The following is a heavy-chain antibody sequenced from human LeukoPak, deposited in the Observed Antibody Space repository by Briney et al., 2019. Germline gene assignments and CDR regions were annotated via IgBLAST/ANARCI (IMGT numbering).Heavy chain of an antibody. Sequence: ASVKVSCKASGYTFTDYYIHWVRQAPGQGLEWMGWINPNSGGTNYAQKIQGRVTMTRDTSISTAYMELSRLTSDDTAVYYCARDSPCSGGTCYSGVWGQGTLVTVSS. CDR2: INPNSGGT. D-gene: IGHD2-15*01. J-gene: IGHJ1*01. CDR1: GYTFTDYY. V-gene: IGHV1-2*02. CDR3: ARDSPCSGGTCYSGV.